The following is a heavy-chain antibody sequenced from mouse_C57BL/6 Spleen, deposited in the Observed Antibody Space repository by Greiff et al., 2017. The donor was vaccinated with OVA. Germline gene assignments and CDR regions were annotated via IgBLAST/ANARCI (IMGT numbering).Heavy chain of an antibody. CDR3: LLWYPYFDY. CDR2: IDPETGGT. CDR1: GYTFTDYE. D-gene: IGHD2-1*01. Sequence: ESGAELVRPGASVTLSCKASGYTFTDYEMHWVKQTPVHGLEWIGAIDPETGGTAYNQKFKGKAILTADKSSSTAYMELRSLTSEDSAVYYLLLWYPYFDYWGQGPTLTVSS. J-gene: IGHJ2*01. V-gene: IGHV1-15*01.